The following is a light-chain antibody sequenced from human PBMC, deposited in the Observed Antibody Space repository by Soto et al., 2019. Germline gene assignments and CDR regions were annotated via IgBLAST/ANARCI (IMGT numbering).Light chain of an antibody. Sequence: EIVLTQSPDTLSLSPGERATLSCRASQSVTSNYLAWYQQHPGQAPRLLFYAASRRASGIPDRFSGSGSGTGFTLTISRLEPEDFAVYYCHQYGDSPRTFGQGTKVEVK. J-gene: IGKJ1*01. CDR1: QSVTSNY. V-gene: IGKV3-20*01. CDR3: HQYGDSPRT. CDR2: AAS.